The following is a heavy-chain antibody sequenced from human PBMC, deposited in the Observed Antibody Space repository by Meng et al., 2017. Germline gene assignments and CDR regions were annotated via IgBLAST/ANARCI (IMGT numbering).Heavy chain of an antibody. CDR3: ARDRVIVVLDY. Sequence: GGSLRLSCAVSGFTFSRYAMHWVRQAPGKGLEWVALISTDGNNAYYADSVKGRFTVSRDNSKNTVYLQMNSLRAEDTAIYYCARDRVIVVLDYWGQGTLVTVS. D-gene: IGHD3-16*02. CDR1: GFTFSRYA. V-gene: IGHV3-30*04. J-gene: IGHJ4*02. CDR2: ISTDGNNA.